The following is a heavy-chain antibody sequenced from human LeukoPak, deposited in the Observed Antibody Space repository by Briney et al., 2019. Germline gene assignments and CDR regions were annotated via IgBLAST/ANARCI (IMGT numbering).Heavy chain of an antibody. CDR3: ARQQVKWLQFVLHTDAFDV. V-gene: IGHV4-59*01. D-gene: IGHD5-24*01. CDR2: IHYSGTT. CDR1: GGSISAYY. Sequence: PSETLSLTCTVSGGSISAYYWSWIRQPPGKGLEWIGYIHYSGTTNYYPSLKSRVTIALDTSKNQFSLKLNSVTAADTAVYYCARQQVKWLQFVLHTDAFDVWGQGTVVTVSS. J-gene: IGHJ3*01.